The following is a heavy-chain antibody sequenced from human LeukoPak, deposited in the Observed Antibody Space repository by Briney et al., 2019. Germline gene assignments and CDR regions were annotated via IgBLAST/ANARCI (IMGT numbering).Heavy chain of an antibody. CDR1: GFTFTSSA. Sequence: ASVKVSCKASGFTFTSSAMQWVRQARGQRLEWIGWIVVGSGNTNYAQKFQERVTITRDMSTSTAYMELSSLRSEDTAVYYCAKDRLIAAAGYNWFDPWGQGTLVTVSS. CDR2: IVVGSGNT. J-gene: IGHJ5*02. D-gene: IGHD6-13*01. CDR3: AKDRLIAAAGYNWFDP. V-gene: IGHV1-58*02.